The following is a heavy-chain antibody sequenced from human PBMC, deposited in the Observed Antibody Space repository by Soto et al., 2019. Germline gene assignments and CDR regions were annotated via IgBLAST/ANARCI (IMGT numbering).Heavy chain of an antibody. CDR1: GDSISSYY. J-gene: IGHJ5*02. CDR2: IYYSGST. D-gene: IGHD3-9*01. V-gene: IGHV4-59*05. Sequence: TLSLTCTVSGDSISSYYWSWIRQPPGKGLEWIGSIYYSGSTYYNPSLKSRVTISVDTSKNQFSLKLSSVTAADTAVYYCARHVEYYDILTGPHWFDPWGQGTLVTVSS. CDR3: ARHVEYYDILTGPHWFDP.